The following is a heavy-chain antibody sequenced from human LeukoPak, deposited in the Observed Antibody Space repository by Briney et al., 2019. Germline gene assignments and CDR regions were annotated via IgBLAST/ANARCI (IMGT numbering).Heavy chain of an antibody. CDR1: GYTFTGYY. CDR3: ARILSGDYVLAYFQH. CDR2: INPNSGGT. D-gene: IGHD4-17*01. Sequence: ASVKVSCKASGYTFTGYYMHWVRQAPGQGLEWMGRINPNSGGTNYAQKFQGRVTMTRDTSISTAYMELSRLRSDDTAVYYCARILSGDYVLAYFQHWGQGTPVTVSS. J-gene: IGHJ1*01. V-gene: IGHV1-2*06.